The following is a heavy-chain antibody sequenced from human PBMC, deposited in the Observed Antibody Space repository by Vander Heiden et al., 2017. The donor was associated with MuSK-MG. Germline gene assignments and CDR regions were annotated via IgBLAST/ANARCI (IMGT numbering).Heavy chain of an antibody. D-gene: IGHD3-3*01. CDR1: GGSFSGYY. CDR3: ARAVPLRDFWSGYYGY. CDR2: INHSGST. Sequence: QVQLQQWGAGLLKPSETLSLTCAVYGGSFSGYYWSWIRQPPGKGLEWIGEINHSGSTNYNPSLKSRVTISVDTSKNQFSLKLSSVTAADTAVYYCARAVPLRDFWSGYYGYWGQGTLVTVSS. J-gene: IGHJ4*02. V-gene: IGHV4-34*01.